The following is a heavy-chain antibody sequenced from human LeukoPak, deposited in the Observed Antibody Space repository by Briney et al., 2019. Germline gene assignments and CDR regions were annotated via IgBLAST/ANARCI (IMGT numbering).Heavy chain of an antibody. CDR3: AKGNDYGDSGAFDI. Sequence: GRSLRLSCAASGFTFDDYAMHWVRQAPGKGLERVSGISWNSGSIGYADSVKGRFTISRDNAKNSLYLQMNSLRAEDTALYYCAKGNDYGDSGAFDIWGQGTMVTVSS. V-gene: IGHV3-9*01. CDR2: ISWNSGSI. D-gene: IGHD4-17*01. J-gene: IGHJ3*02. CDR1: GFTFDDYA.